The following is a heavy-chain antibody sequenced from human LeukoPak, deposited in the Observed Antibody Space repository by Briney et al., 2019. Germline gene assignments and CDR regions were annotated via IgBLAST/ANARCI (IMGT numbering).Heavy chain of an antibody. V-gene: IGHV1-69*05. CDR3: ARGGPYDSSGDFDY. J-gene: IGHJ4*02. D-gene: IGHD3-22*01. CDR1: GGTFSSYA. CDR2: IIPIFGKA. Sequence: AASVKVSCKASGGTFSSYAISWVRQAPGQGLEWMGRIIPIFGKANYAHKFQGGVTITTDESTSTAYMELGSLRSEDTAVYYCARGGPYDSSGDFDYWGQGTLVTVSS.